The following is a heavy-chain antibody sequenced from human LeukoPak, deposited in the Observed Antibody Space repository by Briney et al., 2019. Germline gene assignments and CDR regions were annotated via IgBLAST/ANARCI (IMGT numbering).Heavy chain of an antibody. D-gene: IGHD3-9*01. V-gene: IGHV3-30*18. CDR2: ISYDGSNK. Sequence: GGSLRLSCAASGFTFSNYGMHWVRQAPGKGLEWVAVISYDGSNKYYADSVKGRFTISRDNSKNTLYLQMNSLRAEDTAVYYCAKDRGLRCFDWLSELDYWGQGTPVTVSS. J-gene: IGHJ4*02. CDR3: AKDRGLRCFDWLSELDY. CDR1: GFTFSNYG.